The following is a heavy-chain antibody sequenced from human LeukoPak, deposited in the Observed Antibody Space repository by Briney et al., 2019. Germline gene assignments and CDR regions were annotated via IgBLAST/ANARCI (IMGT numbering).Heavy chain of an antibody. Sequence: SETLCLTCTVSGGSLSSYYWSWVRQPAGQGLEWMGRIYISGTTNYNPSLKSRITMSLDTSKNQLSLRLTSVTAADTAVYYCARDEARTGYIHYWGQGTLITVSS. V-gene: IGHV4-4*07. D-gene: IGHD3-9*01. J-gene: IGHJ4*01. CDR1: GGSLSSYY. CDR2: IYISGTT. CDR3: ARDEARTGYIHY.